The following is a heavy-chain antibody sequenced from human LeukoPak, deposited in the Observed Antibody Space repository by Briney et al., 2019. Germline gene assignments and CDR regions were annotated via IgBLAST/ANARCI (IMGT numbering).Heavy chain of an antibody. CDR1: GFTFGDYA. Sequence: SGGSLRLSCTASGFTFGDYAMSWVRQAPGKGLKWVGFIRSKAYGGTIEYAASVKGRFTISRDDSKSIAYLQMNSLKTEDTAVYYCTAPGVTGTTLIYFDYWGQGTLVTVSS. D-gene: IGHD1-20*01. CDR2: IRSKAYGGTI. CDR3: TAPGVTGTTLIYFDY. V-gene: IGHV3-49*04. J-gene: IGHJ4*02.